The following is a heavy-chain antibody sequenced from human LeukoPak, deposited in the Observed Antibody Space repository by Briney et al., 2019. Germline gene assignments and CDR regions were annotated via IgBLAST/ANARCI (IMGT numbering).Heavy chain of an antibody. D-gene: IGHD4-17*01. CDR2: IVVGSGNT. CDR3: AAARDDYGDYTYYYYGMDV. CDR1: GFTFTSSA. J-gene: IGHJ6*02. V-gene: IGHV1-58*01. Sequence: SVKVSCKASGFTFTSSAVQWVRQARGQRLEWIGWIVVGSGNTNYAQKFQERVTITRDMSTSTAYMELSSLRSEDTAVYYCAAARDDYGDYTYYYYGMDVWGQGTTVTVS.